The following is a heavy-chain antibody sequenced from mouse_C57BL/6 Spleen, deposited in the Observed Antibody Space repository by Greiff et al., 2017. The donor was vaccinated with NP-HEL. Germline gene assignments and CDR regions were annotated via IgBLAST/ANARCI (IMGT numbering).Heavy chain of an antibody. J-gene: IGHJ4*01. D-gene: IGHD1-1*01. CDR2: IDPENGNT. Sequence: VQLQQSVAELVRPGASVKLSCTASGFNIKNTYMHWVKQRPEQGLEWIGRIDPENGNTKYAPKFQGKATITVDQSSNTASLQLSILPSEDTAIYYCARGAYITTVVDYAMDYWGQGTSVTVSS. CDR1: GFNIKNTY. V-gene: IGHV14-3*01. CDR3: ARGAYITTVVDYAMDY.